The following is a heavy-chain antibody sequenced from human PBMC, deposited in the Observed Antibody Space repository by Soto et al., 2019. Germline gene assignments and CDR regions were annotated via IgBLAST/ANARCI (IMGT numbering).Heavy chain of an antibody. CDR2: ISSSSSYI. Sequence: LRLSCAASGFTFSSYSMNWVRQAPGKGLEWVSSISSSSSYIYYADSVKGRFTISRDNAKNSLYLQMNSLRAEDTAVYYCARGAGSGWFDAFDIWGQGTMVTVS. CDR3: ARGAGSGWFDAFDI. CDR1: GFTFSSYS. D-gene: IGHD6-19*01. V-gene: IGHV3-21*01. J-gene: IGHJ3*02.